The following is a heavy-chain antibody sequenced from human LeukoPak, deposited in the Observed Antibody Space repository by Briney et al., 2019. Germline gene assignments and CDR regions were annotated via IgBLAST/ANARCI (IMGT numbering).Heavy chain of an antibody. Sequence: NAGGSLRLSCAASGFTFSDYYMSWIRQASGKGLEWVSYISNSGSTIYYADSVKGRFTISRDNAKNSLYLQMNSLRAEDTAVYYCARDLVWVTDFWGQGTLVTVSS. CDR3: ARDLVWVTDF. CDR2: ISNSGSTI. D-gene: IGHD1-26*01. J-gene: IGHJ4*02. CDR1: GFTFSDYY. V-gene: IGHV3-11*01.